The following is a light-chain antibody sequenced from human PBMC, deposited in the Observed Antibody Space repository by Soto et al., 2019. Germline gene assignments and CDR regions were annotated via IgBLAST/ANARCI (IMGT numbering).Light chain of an antibody. CDR1: QSISSY. V-gene: IGKV3D-20*01. J-gene: IGKJ3*01. CDR3: QQYGGSLT. Sequence: EIVLTQSPATLSLSPGERATLSCGASQSISSYLAWYQQKPGLAPRLLIYDASSRATGIPDRFSSSGSGTDFTLTISRLEPEDFAVYYCQQYGGSLTFGPGTQVDIK. CDR2: DAS.